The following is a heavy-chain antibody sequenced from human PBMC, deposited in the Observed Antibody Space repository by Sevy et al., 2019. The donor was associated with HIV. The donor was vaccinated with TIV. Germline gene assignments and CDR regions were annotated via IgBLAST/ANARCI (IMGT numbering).Heavy chain of an antibody. D-gene: IGHD1-20*01. V-gene: IGHV1-69*13. J-gene: IGHJ6*02. CDR1: GGTFSSYA. CDR2: IIPIFGTA. CDR3: ARGITGTTAPYGMDV. Sequence: ASVKVSCKASGGTFSSYAISWVRQAPGQGLEWMGGIIPIFGTANYAQKFQGRVTITADESTSTAYMELSSRRSEETAVYYCARGITGTTAPYGMDVWGQGTTVTVSS.